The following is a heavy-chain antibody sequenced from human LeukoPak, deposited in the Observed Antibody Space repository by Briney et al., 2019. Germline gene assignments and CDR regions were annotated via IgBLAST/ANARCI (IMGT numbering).Heavy chain of an antibody. V-gene: IGHV3-64*01. D-gene: IGHD3-3*01. CDR1: GFTFSSYA. CDR3: ARGAASTYYDFWSGSKPQYFDY. CDR2: ISSNGGST. J-gene: IGHJ4*01. Sequence: GSLRLSCAASGFTFSSYAMHWVRQAPGKGLEYVSAISSNGGSTYYANSVKGRFTISRDNSKNTLYLQMGSLRAEDMAVYYCARGAASTYYDFWSGSKPQYFDYWGHGTLVTVSS.